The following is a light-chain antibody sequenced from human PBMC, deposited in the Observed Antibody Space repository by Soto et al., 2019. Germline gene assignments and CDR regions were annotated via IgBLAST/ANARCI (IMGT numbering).Light chain of an antibody. CDR3: SSYTSDNTLL. J-gene: IGLJ2*01. V-gene: IGLV2-14*01. CDR1: SSDVGDYNY. Sequence: QSALTQPASVSGSPGQSITISCTGTSSDVGDYNYVSWYQQYPGKAPKLMIYDVSNRPSGVSNRFSGSKSGNTASLTISGIQTEDEAEYYCSSYTSDNTLLFGGGTKRTVL. CDR2: DVS.